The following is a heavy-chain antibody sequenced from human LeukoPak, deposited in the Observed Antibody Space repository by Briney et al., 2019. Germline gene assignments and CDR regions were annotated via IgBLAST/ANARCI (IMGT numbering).Heavy chain of an antibody. J-gene: IGHJ4*02. CDR3: AGNQRRLDY. CDR2: IKQDGSEK. D-gene: IGHD1-14*01. V-gene: IGHV3-7*01. Sequence: GGSLRLSCAASGFTFSTYWMSWVRQAPGKGLELVANIKQDGSEKYYVDSVKGRFTISRDNAKNSLYLQVNSLRAEDTAVYYCAGNQRRLDYWGQGTLVTVSS. CDR1: GFTFSTYW.